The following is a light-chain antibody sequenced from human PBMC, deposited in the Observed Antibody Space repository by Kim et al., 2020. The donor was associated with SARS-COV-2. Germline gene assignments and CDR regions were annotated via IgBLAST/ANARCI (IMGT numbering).Light chain of an antibody. J-gene: IGKJ5*01. V-gene: IGKV3-20*01. CDR3: QQYGTSPPIT. CDR1: QSVSSNH. Sequence: EIVLTQSPGTLSLSPGERATLSCRASQSVSSNHLAWYQQRLGQAPRLLVYGTSNRANGIPDRFSGSGSGTDFTLTVSRLEPEDSAVYYCQQYGTSPPITFGQGTRLEIK. CDR2: GTS.